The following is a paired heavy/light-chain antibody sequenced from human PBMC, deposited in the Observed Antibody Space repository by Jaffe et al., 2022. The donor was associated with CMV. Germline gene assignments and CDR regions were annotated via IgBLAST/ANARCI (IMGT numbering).Light chain of an antibody. Sequence: DIQMTQSPSTLSASVGDRVTITCRASQSISSWLAWYQQKPGKAPKLLIYKASSLESGVPSRFSGSGSGTEFTLTISSLQPDDFATYYCQQYNSFPWTFGQGTKVEIK. V-gene: IGKV1-5*03. CDR2: KAS. CDR3: QQYNSFPWT. CDR1: QSISSW. J-gene: IGKJ1*01.
Heavy chain of an antibody. CDR1: GFTFSSYA. Sequence: EVQLVESGGGLVQPGGSLRLSCAASGFTFSSYAMSWVRQAPGKGLEWVSAISGSGGSTYYADSVKGRFTISRDNSKNTLYLQMNSLRAEDTAVYYCAKAPDLGYCSSTSCYSYMDVWGKGTTVTVSS. V-gene: IGHV3-23*04. CDR2: ISGSGGST. CDR3: AKAPDLGYCSSTSCYSYMDV. J-gene: IGHJ6*03. D-gene: IGHD2-2*02.